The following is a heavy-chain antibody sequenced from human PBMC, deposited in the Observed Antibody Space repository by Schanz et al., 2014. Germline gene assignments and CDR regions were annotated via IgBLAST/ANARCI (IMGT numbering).Heavy chain of an antibody. D-gene: IGHD6-19*01. CDR1: GFTVSSNY. J-gene: IGHJ4*02. V-gene: IGHV3-66*01. CDR2: TYSGGST. CDR3: AKDVISGGSGFDY. Sequence: EVQLVESGGGLVQPGGSLRLSCAASGFTVSSNYMSWVRQAPGKGLEWVSITYSGGSTYYADSVKGRFTISRDNSKNTLYLLMNSLRAEDTAVYYCAKDVISGGSGFDYWGQGTLVTVSS.